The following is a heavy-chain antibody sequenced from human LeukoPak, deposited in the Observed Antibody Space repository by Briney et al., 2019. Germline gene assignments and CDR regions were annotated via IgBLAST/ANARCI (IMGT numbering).Heavy chain of an antibody. D-gene: IGHD5-18*01. CDR3: TRLAYPDTAMITPPYS. J-gene: IGHJ4*02. V-gene: IGHV3-73*01. CDR1: GFTFSGSA. Sequence: GGSLRLSCAASGFTFSGSAMHWFRQASGKGLEWVGRIGSKANSYATAYAASVKGRFTISRDDSKNTAYLQMNSLKTEDTAVYYCTRLAYPDTAMITPPYSWGQGTLVTVSS. CDR2: IGSKANSYAT.